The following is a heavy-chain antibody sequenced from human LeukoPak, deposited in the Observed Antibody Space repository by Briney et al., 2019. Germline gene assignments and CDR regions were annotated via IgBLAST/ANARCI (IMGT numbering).Heavy chain of an antibody. CDR1: GYTFTDSY. V-gene: IGHV1-2*02. CDR3: ARESGAAPAFDI. Sequence: ASVKVSCKASGYTFTDSYIHWVRQAPGQGLEWLAWINPQTFKVEYAHRFRGRVTVTRDTSISTAYMELSGLRSDDTAVYFCARESGAAPAFDIWGQGTLVTVSS. CDR2: INPQTFKV. D-gene: IGHD1-26*01. J-gene: IGHJ3*02.